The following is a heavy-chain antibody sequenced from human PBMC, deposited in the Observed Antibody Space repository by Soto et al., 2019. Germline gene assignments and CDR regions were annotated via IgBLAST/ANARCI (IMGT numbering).Heavy chain of an antibody. D-gene: IGHD1-26*01. CDR3: ARGLGGGYYYLDY. V-gene: IGHV1-18*01. CDR1: GYAFTNYG. CDR2: ITVNRGNT. J-gene: IGHJ4*02. Sequence: QGQLEQSGAEVKRPGASVKVSCKASGYAFTNYGISWVRQAPGQGLEWMGWITVNRGNTKYAQKIQGRVTMSTDTSTRTVYMDLRTLRYDDTAVYFCARGLGGGYYYLDYWGQGTLVTVSS.